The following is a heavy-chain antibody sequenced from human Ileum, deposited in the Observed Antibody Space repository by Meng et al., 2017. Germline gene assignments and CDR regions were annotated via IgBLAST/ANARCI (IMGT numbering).Heavy chain of an antibody. CDR1: GYDFIGYW. CDR2: IYPDHGQT. Sequence: GESLKFSCQGSGYDFIGYWIAWVRQMPGKGLEWMGIIYPDHGQTTYSPSFQGQVTISADKYINTTNLQWSSLKSSDTAMYYCARFSRETLGHNRFEPWGQGTQVTVSS. J-gene: IGHJ5*02. D-gene: IGHD2-2*01. CDR3: ARFSRETLGHNRFEP. V-gene: IGHV5-51*01.